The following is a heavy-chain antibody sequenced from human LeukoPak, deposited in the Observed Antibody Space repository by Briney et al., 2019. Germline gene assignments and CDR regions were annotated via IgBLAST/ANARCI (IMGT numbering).Heavy chain of an antibody. CDR3: AILGDSSGYSPGFVY. CDR2: ISGSGGST. D-gene: IGHD3-22*01. Sequence: PGGSLRLSCAASGFTFSSYAMRWVRQAPGKGLEWVSVISGSGGSTYYADSVKGRFTISRDNSKNTLYLQMNSLRAEDTAVYYCAILGDSSGYSPGFVYWGQGTLVTVSS. CDR1: GFTFSSYA. J-gene: IGHJ4*02. V-gene: IGHV3-23*01.